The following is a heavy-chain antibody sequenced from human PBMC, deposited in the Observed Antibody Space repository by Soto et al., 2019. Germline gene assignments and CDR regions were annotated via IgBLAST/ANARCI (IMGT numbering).Heavy chain of an antibody. D-gene: IGHD3-16*02. CDR3: ARGGGYPPPRFDY. J-gene: IGHJ4*02. CDR1: GDSISSDNYY. Sequence: QVQLQESGPGLVKPSQTLSLTCTVSGDSISSDNYYWSWMRQPPGEGLELIGHIFYSGRTQYNPSPKSRVTISLDTYQNQFSLKLTSMTAADTAVYFCARGGGYPPPRFDYWGPGTLVSVSS. V-gene: IGHV4-30-4*01. CDR2: IFYSGRT.